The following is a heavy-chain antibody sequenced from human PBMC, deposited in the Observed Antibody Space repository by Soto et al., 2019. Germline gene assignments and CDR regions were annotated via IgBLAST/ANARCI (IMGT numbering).Heavy chain of an antibody. D-gene: IGHD3-22*01. CDR1: GGTFSSYA. CDR3: ARDKTDSSGYVDDAFDI. J-gene: IGHJ3*02. CDR2: IIPIFGTA. V-gene: IGHV1-69*13. Sequence: ASVKVSCKASGGTFSSYAISWVRQAPGQGLEWMGGIIPIFGTANYAQKFQGRVTITADESTSTAYMELSSLRSEDTAVYYCARDKTDSSGYVDDAFDIWGQGTMVTVSS.